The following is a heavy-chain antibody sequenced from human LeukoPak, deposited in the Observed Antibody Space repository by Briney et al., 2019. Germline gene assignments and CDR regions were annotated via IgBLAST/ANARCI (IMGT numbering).Heavy chain of an antibody. D-gene: IGHD3-10*01. J-gene: IGHJ4*02. CDR1: GGSISGYY. CDR3: ARHFPPYSSGSYYFDY. V-gene: IGHV4-59*08. CDR2: IYFSGST. Sequence: TSETLSLTCNVCGGSISGYYWSWIRQPPGKGLEWIGFIYFSGSTNYNPSLKSRVTISVDTSKNQFSLRLTSVTAADAAVYYCARHFPPYSSGSYYFDYWGQGTQVTVSS.